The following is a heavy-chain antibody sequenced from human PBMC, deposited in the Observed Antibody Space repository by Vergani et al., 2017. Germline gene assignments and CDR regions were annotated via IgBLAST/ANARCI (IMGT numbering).Heavy chain of an antibody. CDR2: IYYSGST. J-gene: IGHJ5*02. CDR3: ARATYYYDSSGYYPPRGFDP. V-gene: IGHV4-31*03. Sequence: QVQLQESGPGLVKPSQTLSLTCTVSGGSISSGGYYWSWIRQHPGKGLEWIGDIYYSGSTYYNPSLKSRVTISVDTSKNQFSLKLSSVTAADTAVYYCARATYYYDSSGYYPPRGFDPWGQGTLVTVSS. D-gene: IGHD3-22*01. CDR1: GGSISSGGYY.